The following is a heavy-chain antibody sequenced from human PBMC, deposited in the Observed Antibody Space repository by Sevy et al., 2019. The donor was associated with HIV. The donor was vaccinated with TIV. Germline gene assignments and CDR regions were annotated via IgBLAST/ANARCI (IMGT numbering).Heavy chain of an antibody. Sequence: GGSLRLSCAASGFTFSNYWMSWVRQAPGKGLEWVAIINLDGTEKYYVDSMKGRFTISRDNAKKSLYLQMSTLRAEDTAIYYCVGGRWVYYLDSWGQGTLVTVSS. D-gene: IGHD1-1*01. J-gene: IGHJ4*02. CDR1: GFTFSNYW. CDR2: INLDGTEK. V-gene: IGHV3-7*01. CDR3: VGGRWVYYLDS.